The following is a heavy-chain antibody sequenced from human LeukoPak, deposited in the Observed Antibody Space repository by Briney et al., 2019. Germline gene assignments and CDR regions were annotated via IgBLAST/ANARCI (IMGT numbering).Heavy chain of an antibody. CDR2: ISGIGTTT. J-gene: IGHJ3*02. V-gene: IGHV3-23*01. Sequence: GGSLRLSCAASGFIFSTYSMNWVRQAPGKGLEWVSAISGIGTTTYYAASVRGRFTISRDNSKNTLYLQMNSLRAEDTAVYYCARGDPDALDIWGQGTMVTVSS. CDR1: GFIFSTYS. CDR3: ARGDPDALDI.